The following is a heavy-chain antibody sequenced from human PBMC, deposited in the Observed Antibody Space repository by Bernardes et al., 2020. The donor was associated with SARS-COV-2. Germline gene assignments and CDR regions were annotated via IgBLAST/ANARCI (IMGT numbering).Heavy chain of an antibody. D-gene: IGHD3-3*01. CDR2: IYPDDSDT. Sequence: GESLKISCKGSGYSFPTNWIGWMRQMPGKGLEWMGIIYPDDSDTRYSPAFQGRVTISADKSTSATFLHWSNLEASDTATYFCARTNYDFWSDYYPGMDVWGQGTTVTVSS. J-gene: IGHJ6*02. CDR3: ARTNYDFWSDYYPGMDV. V-gene: IGHV5-51*01. CDR1: GYSFPTNW.